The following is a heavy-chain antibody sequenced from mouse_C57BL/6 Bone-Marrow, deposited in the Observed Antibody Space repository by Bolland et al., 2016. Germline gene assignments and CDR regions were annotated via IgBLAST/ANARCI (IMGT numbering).Heavy chain of an antibody. Sequence: TSYNQKFKGKATLTVDKSSSTAYMELNSLTSEDSAVYYCARSGTGSMDYWGQG. D-gene: IGHD3-3*01. CDR3: ARSGTGSMDY. V-gene: IGHV1-19*01. CDR2: T. J-gene: IGHJ4*01.